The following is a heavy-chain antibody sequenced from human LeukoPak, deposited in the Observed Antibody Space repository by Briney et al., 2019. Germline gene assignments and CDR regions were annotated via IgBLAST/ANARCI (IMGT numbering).Heavy chain of an antibody. D-gene: IGHD3-10*01. Sequence: PGETLRLSCGASGLTVSSYGMSWVRQAPGKGLEWGSTIICSAVNTYYAAPVKGRFTISRDDSKNTVYLQMNSLRAEATAVYSCAKYTSGTSYRGLDQWGQGTLVTVSS. J-gene: IGHJ4*02. CDR2: IICSAVNT. V-gene: IGHV3-23*01. CDR1: GLTVSSYG. CDR3: AKYTSGTSYRGLDQ.